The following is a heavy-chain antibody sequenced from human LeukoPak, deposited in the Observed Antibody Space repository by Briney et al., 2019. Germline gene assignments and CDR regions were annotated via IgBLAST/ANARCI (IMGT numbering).Heavy chain of an antibody. V-gene: IGHV1-2*04. CDR3: AREYCSSTSCYAIWFDP. Sequence: GASVKVSCKASGYTFTGYYMHWVRQAPGQGLEWMGWINPNSGGANYAQKFQGWVTMTRDTSISTAYMELSRLRSDDTAVYYCAREYCSSTSCYAIWFDPWGQGTLVTVSS. CDR1: GYTFTGYY. CDR2: INPNSGGA. J-gene: IGHJ5*02. D-gene: IGHD2-2*01.